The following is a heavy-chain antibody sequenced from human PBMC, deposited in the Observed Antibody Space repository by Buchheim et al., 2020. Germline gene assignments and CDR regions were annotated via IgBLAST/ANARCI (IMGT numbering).Heavy chain of an antibody. D-gene: IGHD2-2*01. CDR1: GFTFSTYW. CDR2: ISSDGSST. CDR3: ARGGTVVSAVMPG. J-gene: IGHJ4*02. V-gene: IGHV3-74*01. Sequence: EVQLVESGGGLVQPGGSLRLSCAASGFTFSTYWMHWVRQAPGKGLVWVSRISSDGSSTTYADSVKGRFTISRDNAKTTLHLQMNSLGAEDTAVYYCARGGTVVSAVMPGWGQGTL.